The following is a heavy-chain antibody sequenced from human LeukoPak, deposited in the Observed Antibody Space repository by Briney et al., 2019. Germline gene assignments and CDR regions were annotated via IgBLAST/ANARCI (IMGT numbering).Heavy chain of an antibody. D-gene: IGHD6-19*01. V-gene: IGHV4-59*01. J-gene: IGHJ4*02. CDR2: SFFSGST. CDR1: GGSISSYY. Sequence: SETLSLTCTVSGGSISSYYWSWIRQPPGKGLEWIGYSFFSGSTNYNPPLKSRVTISLDTSKNQFSLRLNSVTAADTAVYYCARGGLSSGWYGWGQGTLVTVSS. CDR3: ARGGLSSGWYG.